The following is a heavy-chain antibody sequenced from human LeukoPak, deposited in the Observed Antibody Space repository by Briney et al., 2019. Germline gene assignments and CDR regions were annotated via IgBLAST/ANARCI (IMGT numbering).Heavy chain of an antibody. J-gene: IGHJ4*02. CDR1: GFTFSNAW. CDR3: TTADYGPFDY. D-gene: IGHD4-17*01. V-gene: IGHV3-15*01. Sequence: GGSLGLSCAAAGFTFSNAWMSWVRQAPGKGLEWVGRIKSKTDGGTKDYAAPVKGRFIISRDDSKNTLYLQMNSLKTEDTAVYYCTTADYGPFDYWGQGTLVTVSS. CDR2: IKSKTDGGTK.